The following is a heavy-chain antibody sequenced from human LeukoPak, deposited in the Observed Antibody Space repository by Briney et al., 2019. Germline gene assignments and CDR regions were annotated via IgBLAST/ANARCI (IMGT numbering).Heavy chain of an antibody. Sequence: GGSLRLSCAASGFTVRSNDMNWVRQAPGKGLEWVSVIFTAGSTHYADSVKGRFTISRDNSKNTLFLQMNSLRAEDTAVYYCAKEASRGSSFAYTPIEKPYYLDYWGQGTLVTVSS. CDR2: IFTAGST. CDR1: GFTVRSND. J-gene: IGHJ4*02. CDR3: AKEASRGSSFAYTPIEKPYYLDY. V-gene: IGHV3-66*02. D-gene: IGHD5-18*01.